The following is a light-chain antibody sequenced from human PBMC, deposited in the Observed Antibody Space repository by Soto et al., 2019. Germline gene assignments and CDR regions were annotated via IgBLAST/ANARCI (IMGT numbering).Light chain of an antibody. CDR2: GAS. CDR3: QQYGSWT. J-gene: IGKJ1*01. V-gene: IGKV3-20*01. CDR1: QSISSNY. Sequence: EIVLTQSPGTLSLSPGERATLSCRASQSISSNYLAWYQQKPGQAPRLLIYGASSRATGIPDRFSGSGSGTDFTLTISRLEPADSAIYYCQQYGSWTFGQGTKVEIK.